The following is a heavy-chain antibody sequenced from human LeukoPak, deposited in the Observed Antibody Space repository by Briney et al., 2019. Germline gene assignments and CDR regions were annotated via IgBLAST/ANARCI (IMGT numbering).Heavy chain of an antibody. CDR1: GGSFSGYY. J-gene: IGHJ4*02. CDR3: ARGGWGCSSTSCYTPDFDY. V-gene: IGHV4-34*01. D-gene: IGHD2-2*02. Sequence: SETLSLTCAVYGGSFSGYYWSWIRQPPGKGLEGIGEINHSGSTNYNPSLKSRVAISVDTSKNQFSLKLSSVTAADTAVYYCARGGWGCSSTSCYTPDFDYWGQGTLVTVSS. CDR2: INHSGST.